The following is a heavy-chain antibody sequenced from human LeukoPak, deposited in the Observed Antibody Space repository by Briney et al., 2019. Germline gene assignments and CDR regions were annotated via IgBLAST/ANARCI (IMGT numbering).Heavy chain of an antibody. CDR1: GGSFSGYY. CDR2: INHSGST. V-gene: IGHV4-34*01. CDR3: ARHSLWFGESVDY. J-gene: IGHJ4*02. Sequence: PSETLSLTCAVYGGSFSGYYWSWIRQPPGKGLEWIGEINHSGSTNYNPSLKSRVTISVDTSKNQFSLKLSSVTAADTAVYYCARHSLWFGESVDYWGQGTLVTVSS. D-gene: IGHD3-10*01.